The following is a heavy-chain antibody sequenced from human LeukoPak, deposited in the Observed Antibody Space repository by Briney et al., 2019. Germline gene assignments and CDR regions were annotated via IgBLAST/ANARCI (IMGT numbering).Heavy chain of an antibody. CDR2: ISSSSSYI. D-gene: IGHD3-16*02. J-gene: IGHJ4*02. Sequence: GGSLRLSCAASGFTFSSYGMNWVRQAPGKGLEWVSSISSSSSYIYYADSVKGRFTISRDNAKNSLYLQMNSLRAEDTAVYYCARAYDYVWGSYRQSFDYWGQGTLVTVSS. CDR1: GFTFSSYG. CDR3: ARAYDYVWGSYRQSFDY. V-gene: IGHV3-21*01.